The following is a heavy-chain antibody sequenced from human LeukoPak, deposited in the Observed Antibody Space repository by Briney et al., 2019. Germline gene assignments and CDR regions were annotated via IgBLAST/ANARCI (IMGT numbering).Heavy chain of an antibody. CDR1: GFTFSSYS. J-gene: IGHJ6*03. D-gene: IGHD2-2*01. V-gene: IGHV3-21*01. Sequence: GGSLRLPCAASGFTFSSYSMNWVRQAPGKGLEWVSSISSSSYIYYADSVKGRFTISRDNAKNSLYLQMNSLRAEDTAVYYCARDSSEMSYNYYYYYMDVWGKGTTVTVSS. CDR3: ARDSSEMSYNYYYYYMDV. CDR2: ISSSSYI.